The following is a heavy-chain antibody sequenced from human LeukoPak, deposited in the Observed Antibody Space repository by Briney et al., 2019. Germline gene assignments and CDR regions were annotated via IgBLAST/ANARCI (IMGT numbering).Heavy chain of an antibody. CDR3: ASRIGYCSGGSCYWHYFDY. Sequence: SVKVSCKASGGTFSSYAISWVRQAPGQGLEWMGGIIPIFGTANYAQKFQGRVTITADESTSTAYMELSSLRSEDTAVYYCASRIGYCSGGSCYWHYFDYWGQGILVTVSS. J-gene: IGHJ4*02. V-gene: IGHV1-69*01. CDR2: IIPIFGTA. D-gene: IGHD2-15*01. CDR1: GGTFSSYA.